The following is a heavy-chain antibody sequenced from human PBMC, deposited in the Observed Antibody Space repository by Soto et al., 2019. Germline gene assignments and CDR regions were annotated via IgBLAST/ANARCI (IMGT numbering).Heavy chain of an antibody. J-gene: IGHJ3*02. Sequence: GESLKISCKGFGYSFTTYWISWVRQMPGKGLEWMGRIEPSDSYTNYSPSFQGHVTISADKSISAAYLQWSSLKASDTAMYYCAISSGYYLRDSFDIWGQGTMVTVSS. CDR3: AISSGYYLRDSFDI. D-gene: IGHD3-22*01. CDR1: GYSFTTYW. CDR2: IEPSDSYT. V-gene: IGHV5-10-1*01.